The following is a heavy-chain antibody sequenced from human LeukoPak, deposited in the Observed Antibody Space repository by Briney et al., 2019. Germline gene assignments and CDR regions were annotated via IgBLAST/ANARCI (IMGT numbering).Heavy chain of an antibody. V-gene: IGHV4-38-2*01. CDR2: IYHFGDT. D-gene: IGHD2-15*01. CDR1: DYSICSGYY. J-gene: IGHJ4*02. Sequence: SETLSLTCAVSDYSICSGYYWGWIRRPPGKGLEWIGSIYHFGDTFHNPSLKSRVTLSVDTSKNQFFLKLSSVTAADSAVYYCARLRSQPYFDYWGQGIMVTVSS. CDR3: ARLRSQPYFDY.